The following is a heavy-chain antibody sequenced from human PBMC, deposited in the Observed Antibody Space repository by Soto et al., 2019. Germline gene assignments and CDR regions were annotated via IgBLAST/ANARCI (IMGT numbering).Heavy chain of an antibody. J-gene: IGHJ5*02. CDR1: GFTFSSYW. Sequence: EVQLVESGGGLVQPGGSLRLSCAASGFTFSSYWMSWVRQAPGKGLEWVANIKQDGSEKYYVDSVKGRFTISRENAKNSLYLQMNSLRAEDTAVYYCARRYCSSTSCRYNWFDPWGQGTLVTVSS. CDR3: ARRYCSSTSCRYNWFDP. V-gene: IGHV3-7*01. CDR2: IKQDGSEK. D-gene: IGHD2-2*01.